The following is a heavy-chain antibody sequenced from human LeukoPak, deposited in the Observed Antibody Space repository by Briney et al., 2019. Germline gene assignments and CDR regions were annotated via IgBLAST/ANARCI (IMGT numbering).Heavy chain of an antibody. CDR2: IYYSGST. D-gene: IGHD3-22*01. Sequence: SQTLSLTCTVSGGSLTRGGYYWSCIRQHPGKGLEWIGYIYYSGSTHYNPSLKSRVTISVDTTKNQFSLKLSSVTAADTAVYYCARGGPTMIVVVEGWFDPWGQGTLVTVSS. CDR3: ARGGPTMIVVVEGWFDP. J-gene: IGHJ5*02. CDR1: GGSLTRGGYY. V-gene: IGHV4-31*03.